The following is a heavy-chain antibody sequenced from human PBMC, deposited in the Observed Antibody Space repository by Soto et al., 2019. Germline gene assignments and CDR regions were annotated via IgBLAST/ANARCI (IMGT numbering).Heavy chain of an antibody. CDR2: ISYDGSNK. CDR1: GFTFSSYA. V-gene: IGHV3-30-3*01. Sequence: GGSLRLSCAASGFTFSSYAMHWVRQAPGKGLEWMAVISYDGSNKKYADSVKGRFSISRDNSENTLDLQMNSLRAEDTAVYYCARGVASGGTYFGHWGQGTLVTVSS. CDR3: ARGVASGGTYFGH. D-gene: IGHD1-1*01. J-gene: IGHJ1*01.